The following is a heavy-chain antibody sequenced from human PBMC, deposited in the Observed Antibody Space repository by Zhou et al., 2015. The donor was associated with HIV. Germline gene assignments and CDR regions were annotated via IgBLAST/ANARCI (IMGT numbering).Heavy chain of an antibody. CDR1: GGTFSNYV. V-gene: IGHV1-69*01. Sequence: QVQLVQSGAEVKKPGSAVKLSCKASGGTFSNYVISWVRQAPGQGLEWMGGIIPSFGTANYAQKFQGRVTITADESTSTAYMQLSSLTSEDTAMYYCTRGRWEVPDAYWGQGTLVTVSP. D-gene: IGHD1-26*01. CDR3: TRGRWEVPDAY. CDR2: IIPSFGTA. J-gene: IGHJ4*02.